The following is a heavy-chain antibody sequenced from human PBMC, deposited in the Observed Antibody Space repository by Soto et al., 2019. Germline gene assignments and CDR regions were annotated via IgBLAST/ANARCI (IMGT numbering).Heavy chain of an antibody. CDR2: IYWDDDK. Sequence: QITLKESGPTLVKPTQTLTLTCTFSGFSLSTSGVGVGWIRQPPGKALEWLALIYWDDDKRYSPSLKSRLTXTXXTSKNQVVLTMTNMDPVDTATYYCARWFGELCFDYWGQGTLVTVSS. CDR3: ARWFGELCFDY. V-gene: IGHV2-5*02. J-gene: IGHJ4*02. D-gene: IGHD3-10*01. CDR1: GFSLSTSGVG.